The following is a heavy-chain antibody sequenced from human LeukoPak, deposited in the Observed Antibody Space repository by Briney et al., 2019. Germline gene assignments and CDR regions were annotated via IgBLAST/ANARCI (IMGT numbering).Heavy chain of an antibody. V-gene: IGHV4-34*01. Sequence: SETLSLTCAVYGGSFSGYYWSWIRQPPGKELKWIGEINHSGSTNYNPSLKSRVTISVDTSKNQFSLKLSSVTVADTAVYYCARGGPVQLEPPVIGPTDYWGQGTLVTVSS. CDR1: GGSFSGYY. D-gene: IGHD1-1*01. J-gene: IGHJ4*02. CDR2: INHSGST. CDR3: ARGGPVQLEPPVIGPTDY.